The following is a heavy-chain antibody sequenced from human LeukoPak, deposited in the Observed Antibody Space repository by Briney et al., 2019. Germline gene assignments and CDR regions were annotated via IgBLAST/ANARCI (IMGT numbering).Heavy chain of an antibody. J-gene: IGHJ3*02. V-gene: IGHV3-7*01. Sequence: GGSLRLSCAASGFAFSSYAIHWVRQAPGKGLEWVANIKQDGSEKYYVDSVKGRFTISRDNAKNSLYLQMNSLRAEYTAVYYCARVESLGDDAFDIWGQGTMVTVS. CDR3: ARVESLGDDAFDI. D-gene: IGHD1-26*01. CDR2: IKQDGSEK. CDR1: GFAFSSYA.